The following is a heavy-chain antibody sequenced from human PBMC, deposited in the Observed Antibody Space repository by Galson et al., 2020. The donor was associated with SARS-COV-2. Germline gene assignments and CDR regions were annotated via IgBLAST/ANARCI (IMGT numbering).Heavy chain of an antibody. V-gene: IGHV3-23*01. D-gene: IGHD6-6*01. CDR3: AKETSSSGNFFDY. J-gene: IGHJ4*02. CDR1: GFTFNSYA. Sequence: TGGSLRLSCAASGFTFNSYAMSWVRQAPAKGLEWVSAISGSAGTTYYADSVKGRFTISRDNSKNTLYLQLNSLRAEDTAVYYCAKETSSSGNFFDYWGQGTLVTVSS. CDR2: ISGSAGTT.